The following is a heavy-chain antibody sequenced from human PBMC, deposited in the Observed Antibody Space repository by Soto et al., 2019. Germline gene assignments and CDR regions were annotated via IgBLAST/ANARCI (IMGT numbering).Heavy chain of an antibody. CDR1: GGSISSGGYS. CDR2: IYHSGST. D-gene: IGHD4-17*01. J-gene: IGHJ6*02. V-gene: IGHV4-30-2*01. Sequence: SETLSLTCAVSGGSISSGGYSWSWIRQPPGKGLEWIGYIYHSGSTYYNPSLKSRVTISVDRSKNQFSLKLSSVTAADTAVYYCARAHYGDYGYGMDFWGQGTTVTVSS. CDR3: ARAHYGDYGYGMDF.